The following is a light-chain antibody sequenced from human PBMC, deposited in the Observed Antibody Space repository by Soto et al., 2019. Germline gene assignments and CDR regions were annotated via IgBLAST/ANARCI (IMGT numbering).Light chain of an antibody. V-gene: IGLV7-46*01. CDR3: LLSYSGDVV. Sequence: QAVVTQDPSLTVSPGGTVTRTCDSSPGPVTSTHYPAWFQQKPGQAPRTLIYDTSNRHSWTPARFSGSLLGGKAALTLSGAQPEDEAEYHCLLSYSGDVVFGGGTKLTVL. CDR1: PGPVTSTHY. CDR2: DTS. J-gene: IGLJ3*02.